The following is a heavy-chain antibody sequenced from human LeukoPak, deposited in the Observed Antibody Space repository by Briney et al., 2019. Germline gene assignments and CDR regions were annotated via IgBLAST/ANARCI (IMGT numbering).Heavy chain of an antibody. CDR3: ARDSTYYYDSGSSGPHYFDY. V-gene: IGHV3-30*01. CDR2: ISYDGSNK. J-gene: IGHJ4*02. CDR1: GFTFSSYA. Sequence: PGRSLRLSCAASGFTFSSYATHWVRQAPGKGPEWVAVISYDGSNKYYADSVKGRFTISRDNSKNTLYLKMNSLRAEDTAVYYCARDSTYYYDSGSSGPHYFDYWGQGTLVTVSS. D-gene: IGHD3-10*01.